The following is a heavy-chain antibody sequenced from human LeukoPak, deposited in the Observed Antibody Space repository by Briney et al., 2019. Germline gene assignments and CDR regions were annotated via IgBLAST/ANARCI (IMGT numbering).Heavy chain of an antibody. Sequence: ASVKVSCKASGYAFTSYDINWVRQATGQGLEWVGYMNPNSGNTGYAQKFQGRVTITTDESTSTAYMELSSLRSEDTAVYYCAGNPGIAAAGTFDYWGQGTLVTVSS. J-gene: IGHJ4*02. CDR1: GYAFTSYD. CDR3: AGNPGIAAAGTFDY. D-gene: IGHD6-13*01. CDR2: MNPNSGNT. V-gene: IGHV1-8*03.